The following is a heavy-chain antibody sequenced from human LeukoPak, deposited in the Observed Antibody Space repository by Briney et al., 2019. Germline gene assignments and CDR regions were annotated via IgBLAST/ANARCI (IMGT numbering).Heavy chain of an antibody. V-gene: IGHV4-59*08. CDR2: IYDSGNT. D-gene: IGHD5-12*01. CDR1: GGSISGYY. CDR3: ARQLSGFEKPYVS. Sequence: SETLSLTCTVSGGSISGYYWIWIRQPRGKGLEWMGHIYDSGNTKYSPSLKSRVTISLDTSNNQFSLKLSSVSAADTAVYYCARQLSGFEKPYVSWGQGALFTVSS. J-gene: IGHJ5*02.